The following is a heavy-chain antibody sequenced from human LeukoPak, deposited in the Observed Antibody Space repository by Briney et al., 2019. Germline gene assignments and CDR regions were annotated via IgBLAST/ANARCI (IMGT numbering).Heavy chain of an antibody. D-gene: IGHD3-22*01. Sequence: SSETLSLTCTVSGGSISSGGYYWSWIRQPPGKGLEWIGYIYHSGSTYYNPSLKSRVTISVDRSKNQFSLKLSSVTAADTAVYYCARDFKPETRGIVVALPDAFDIWGQGTMVTVSS. CDR2: IYHSGST. CDR1: GGSISSGGYY. V-gene: IGHV4-30-2*01. CDR3: ARDFKPETRGIVVALPDAFDI. J-gene: IGHJ3*02.